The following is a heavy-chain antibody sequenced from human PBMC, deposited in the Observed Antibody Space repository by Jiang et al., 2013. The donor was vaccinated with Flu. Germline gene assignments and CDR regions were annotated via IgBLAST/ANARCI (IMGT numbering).Heavy chain of an antibody. V-gene: IGHV4-59*11. CDR2: IYYSGST. CDR1: GGSISSHY. CDR3: ARSGTGTTYMDV. D-gene: IGHD1-1*01. Sequence: KPSETLSLTCTVSGGSISSHYWSWIRQPPGKGLEWIGYIYYSGSTNYNPSLKSRVTISVDTSKNQFSLKLSSVTAADTAVYYCARSGTGTTYMDVWGKGTTVTVSS. J-gene: IGHJ6*03.